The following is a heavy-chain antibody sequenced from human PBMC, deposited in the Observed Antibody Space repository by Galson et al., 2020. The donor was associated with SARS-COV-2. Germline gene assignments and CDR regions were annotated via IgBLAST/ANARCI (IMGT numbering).Heavy chain of an antibody. CDR2: ISGRGDDT. CDR3: VKIGGDGFNSLNY. V-gene: IGHV3-23*01. CDR1: GDTFSKYV. Sequence: GGSLRLSCAASGDTFSKYVMSWVRLAPGKGPEWVAGISGRGDDTFYADSVRGRFTISRDNSKNTLSLQMSGLKVADTATYYCVKIGGDGFNSLNYWGQGTLVTVSS. J-gene: IGHJ4*02. D-gene: IGHD2-21*01.